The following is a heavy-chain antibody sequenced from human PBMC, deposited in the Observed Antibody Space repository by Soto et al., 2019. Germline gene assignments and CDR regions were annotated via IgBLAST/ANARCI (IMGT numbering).Heavy chain of an antibody. CDR2: NIPIFGTA. D-gene: IGHD6-25*01. V-gene: IGHV1-69*12. CDR1: GGTISNYA. CDR3: ARNNGYRAY. Sequence: QVQLVQSGAEVKKPGSSVKVSCKASGGTISNYAINWVRQAPGQGLEWMGGNIPIFGTANYPQKFQVRVTITADDTTSPAYMELITLRSEDTALYYCARNNGYRAYWGQGTLVTVSS. J-gene: IGHJ4*02.